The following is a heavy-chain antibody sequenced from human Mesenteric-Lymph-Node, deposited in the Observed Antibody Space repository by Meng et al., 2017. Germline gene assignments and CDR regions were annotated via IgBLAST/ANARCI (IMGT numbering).Heavy chain of an antibody. D-gene: IGHD1-26*01. CDR3: ARGGSLDY. CDR1: GFTFSDYW. J-gene: IGHJ4*02. CDR2: ISSSSSYI. V-gene: IGHV3-21*01. Sequence: GESLKISCAASGFTFSDYWMHWVRQAPGKGLEWVSSISSSSSYIYYADSVKGRFTISRDNAKNSLYLQMNSLRAEDTAVYYCARGGSLDYWGQGTLVTVSS.